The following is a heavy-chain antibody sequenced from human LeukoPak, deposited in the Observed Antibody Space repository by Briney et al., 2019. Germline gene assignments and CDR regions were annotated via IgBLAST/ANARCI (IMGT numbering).Heavy chain of an antibody. CDR2: FSHRGGS. V-gene: IGHV4-38-2*02. Sequence: PSETLSLTCTVSGYSLSSGFFCDWIRQSPGKGLEWIGSFSHRGGSFHNPSLKSRVTISVDTSKNQFSLKLLSVTAADTAVYYCARAQDFSDSSGPNYLDFWGQGILVTVSS. CDR1: GYSLSSGFF. J-gene: IGHJ4*02. D-gene: IGHD3-22*01. CDR3: ARAQDFSDSSGPNYLDF.